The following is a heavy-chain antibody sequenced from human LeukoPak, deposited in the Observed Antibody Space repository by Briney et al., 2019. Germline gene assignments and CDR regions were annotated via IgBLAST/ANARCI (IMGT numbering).Heavy chain of an antibody. CDR1: GGSISSGSYY. CDR3: ARDKHGATTFDY. Sequence: TASETLSLTCTVSGGSISSGSYYWSWIRQPAGKGLEWIGRIYTSGSTNYNPSLKSRVTISVDTSKNQFSLKLSSVTPADTAVYYCARDKHGATTFDYWGQGTLVTVSS. CDR2: IYTSGST. V-gene: IGHV4-61*02. J-gene: IGHJ4*02. D-gene: IGHD5-12*01.